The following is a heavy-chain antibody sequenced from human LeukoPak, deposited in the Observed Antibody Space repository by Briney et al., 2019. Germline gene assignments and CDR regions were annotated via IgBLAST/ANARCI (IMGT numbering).Heavy chain of an antibody. J-gene: IGHJ3*02. D-gene: IGHD3-10*01. CDR3: ARDRGDYYGSGTYYLDSFDI. CDR2: IYYNGNT. V-gene: IGHV4-61*01. Sequence: SETLSLTCTVSGGSVNSRSYYWNWIRQPPGKGLEWIVYIYYNGNTNYNPTLKSRVTISVDTSKNQFSLKLTSVTAADTALYYCARDRGDYYGSGTYYLDSFDIWGQGAMVTVSS. CDR1: GGSVNSRSYY.